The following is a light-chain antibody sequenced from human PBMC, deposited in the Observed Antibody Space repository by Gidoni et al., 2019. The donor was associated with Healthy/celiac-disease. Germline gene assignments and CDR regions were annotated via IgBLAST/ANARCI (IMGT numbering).Light chain of an antibody. CDR1: SSNIGSNT. CDR3: AAWDDSLNGLWV. CDR2: NNN. J-gene: IGLJ3*02. Sequence: QSVLTQPPSASGTPGQRVTISCSGSSSNIGSNTVHWYQQRPGTAPKLLIYNNNQRPSGVPDRFSGSKSGTSASLAISGLQSEDEADYYCAAWDDSLNGLWVFGGGTKLTVL. V-gene: IGLV1-44*01.